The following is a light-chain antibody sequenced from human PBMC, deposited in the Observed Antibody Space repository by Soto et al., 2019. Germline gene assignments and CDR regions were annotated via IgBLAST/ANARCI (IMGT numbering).Light chain of an antibody. J-gene: IGKJ3*01. Sequence: EIVLTQSPGTLSLSPGEGATLSCRASQGVSSSYLAWYQHKPGQAPRLLIYGASSRAFGIPDRFSGSGSGTDFTLTINRLEPEDFAVYYCQQYGASVTFGPGTKVDLK. CDR1: QGVSSSY. CDR3: QQYGASVT. V-gene: IGKV3-20*01. CDR2: GAS.